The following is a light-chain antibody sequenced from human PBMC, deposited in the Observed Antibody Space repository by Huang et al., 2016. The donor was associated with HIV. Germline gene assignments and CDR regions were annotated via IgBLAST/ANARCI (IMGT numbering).Light chain of an antibody. J-gene: IGKJ2*01. CDR1: QSVSSAY. CDR3: QQYGSSPYT. CDR2: GAS. V-gene: IGKV3-20*01. Sequence: EIVLAQSPGTLSLSPGERATLSCRASQSVSSAYLAWYQQKPGQAPRLLIYGASGRATGIPDRVSGSGSGTDFTLTISRLEPEDSAVYYCQQYGSSPYTFGQGTKLEIK.